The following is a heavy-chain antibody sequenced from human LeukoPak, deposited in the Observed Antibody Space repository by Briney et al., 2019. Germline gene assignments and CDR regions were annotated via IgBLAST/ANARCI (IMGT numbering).Heavy chain of an antibody. D-gene: IGHD3-9*01. CDR2: IYHSGST. Sequence: SETLSLTCAVSGGSISSGGYSWSWIRQPPGKGLEWIVYIYHSGSTYYNPSLKSRVTISVDRSKNQFSLKLSSVTAADTAVYYCARGGYFDWLPDYWGQGTLVTVSS. J-gene: IGHJ4*02. V-gene: IGHV4-30-2*01. CDR1: GGSISSGGYS. CDR3: ARGGYFDWLPDY.